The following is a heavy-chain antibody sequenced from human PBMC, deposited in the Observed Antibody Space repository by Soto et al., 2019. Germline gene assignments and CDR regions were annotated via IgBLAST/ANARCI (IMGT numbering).Heavy chain of an antibody. Sequence: KASETLSLTCAVYGGSFSGYYWSWIRQPPGKGLEWIGEINHSGSTNYNPSLKSRVTISVDTSKNQFSLKLSSVTAADTAVYYCARVGSSSSDYYYYYGMDVWGQGTTVTVSS. D-gene: IGHD6-6*01. J-gene: IGHJ6*02. V-gene: IGHV4-34*01. CDR3: ARVGSSSSDYYYYYGMDV. CDR2: INHSGST. CDR1: GGSFSGYY.